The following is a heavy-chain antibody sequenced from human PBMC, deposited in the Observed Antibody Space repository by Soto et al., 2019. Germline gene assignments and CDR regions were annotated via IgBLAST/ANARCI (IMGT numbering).Heavy chain of an antibody. V-gene: IGHV1-3*01. CDR1: GYTFTSYA. CDR3: ARSPSRTADETQLDP. D-gene: IGHD1-1*01. CDR2: INGGAGDT. J-gene: IGHJ5*02. Sequence: VASVKVSCKASGYTFTSYAIHWVRQAPGQRFEWVGWINGGAGDTLYSQNFQGRVTFTRDTATNTAFMDLTSLNSEDTAVYYCARSPSRTADETQLDPWGQGSLVTVSS.